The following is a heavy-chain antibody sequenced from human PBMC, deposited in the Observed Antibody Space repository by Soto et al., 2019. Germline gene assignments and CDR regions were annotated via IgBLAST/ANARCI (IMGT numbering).Heavy chain of an antibody. CDR2: IYYSGST. CDR1: GGSISSSSYY. J-gene: IGHJ6*02. D-gene: IGHD6-6*01. CDR3: ARQTYISGRPTGMDV. Sequence: PSETLSLTCTVSGGSISSSSYYWGWIRQPPGKGLEWIGSIYYSGSTYYNPSLKSRVTISVDTSKNQFSLKLSSVTAADTAVYYCARQTYISGRPTGMDVWGQGTTVTVSS. V-gene: IGHV4-39*01.